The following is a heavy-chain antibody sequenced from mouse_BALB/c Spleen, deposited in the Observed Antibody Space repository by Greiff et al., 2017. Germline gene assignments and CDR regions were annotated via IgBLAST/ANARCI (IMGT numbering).Heavy chain of an antibody. J-gene: IGHJ4*01. CDR3: ARSTGPYAMDY. V-gene: IGHV2-6-7*01. D-gene: IGHD4-1*01. Sequence: QVQLQQSGPGLVAPSQSLSITCTVSGFSLTGYGVNWVRQPPGKGLEWLGMIWGDGSTDYNSALKSRLSISKDNSKSQVFLKMNSLQTDDTARYYCARSTGPYAMDYWGQGTSVTVSS. CDR1: GFSLTGYG. CDR2: IWGDGST.